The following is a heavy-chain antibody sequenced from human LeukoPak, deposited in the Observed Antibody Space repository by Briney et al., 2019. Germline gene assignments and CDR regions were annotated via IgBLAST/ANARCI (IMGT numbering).Heavy chain of an antibody. CDR1: GFTFSSYW. Sequence: GGSLRLSCAASGFTFSSYWMSWVRQAPGKGLEWVAVIPYDGSNKYYADSVKGRFTISRDNSKNTLYLQMNGLRAEDTAVYYCARPLRHVLLWFGELNPWGQGTLVTVSS. CDR3: ARPLRHVLLWFGELNP. D-gene: IGHD3-10*01. CDR2: IPYDGSNK. V-gene: IGHV3-30-3*01. J-gene: IGHJ5*02.